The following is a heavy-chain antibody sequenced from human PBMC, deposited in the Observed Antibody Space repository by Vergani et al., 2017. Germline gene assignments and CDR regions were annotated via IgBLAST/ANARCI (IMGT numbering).Heavy chain of an antibody. J-gene: IGHJ6*02. V-gene: IGHV1-69*06. CDR1: GGTFSSYT. D-gene: IGHD3-22*01. Sequence: QVQLVQSGAEVKKPGASVKVSCKASGGTFSSYTISWVRQAPGQGLEWMGGIIPIFGTANYAQKFQGRVTITADKSTSTAYMELSSLRSEDTAVYYCARGGDLYYDSKDGMDVWGQGTTVTVSS. CDR3: ARGGDLYYDSKDGMDV. CDR2: IIPIFGTA.